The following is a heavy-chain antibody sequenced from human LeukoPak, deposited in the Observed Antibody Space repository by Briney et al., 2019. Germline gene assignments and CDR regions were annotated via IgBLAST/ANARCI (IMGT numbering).Heavy chain of an antibody. D-gene: IGHD3-22*01. Sequence: PGGSLRLSCAASGFTFSDYYMSWIRQAPGKGLEWVSYISRSGSTIYYADSVKGRFTISRDNAKNSLYLQMNSLRAEDTAVYYCARGDSSGYHNWFDPWGQGTLVTVSS. CDR3: ARGDSSGYHNWFDP. J-gene: IGHJ5*02. CDR2: ISRSGSTI. V-gene: IGHV3-11*01. CDR1: GFTFSDYY.